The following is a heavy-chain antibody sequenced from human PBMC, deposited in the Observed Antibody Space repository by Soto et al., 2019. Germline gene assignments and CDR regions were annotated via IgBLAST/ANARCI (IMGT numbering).Heavy chain of an antibody. J-gene: IGHJ4*02. CDR2: IYYSGST. V-gene: IGHV4-31*03. CDR1: GGSISSGGYY. CDR3: ARDRGDGYNIFDY. Sequence: PSETLSLTCTVSGGSISSGGYYWSWIRQHPGKGLEWIGYIYYSGSTYYNPSLKSRVTISVDTSKNQFSLKLSSVTAADTAVYYCARDRGDGYNIFDYWGQGTLVTVSS. D-gene: IGHD3-10*01.